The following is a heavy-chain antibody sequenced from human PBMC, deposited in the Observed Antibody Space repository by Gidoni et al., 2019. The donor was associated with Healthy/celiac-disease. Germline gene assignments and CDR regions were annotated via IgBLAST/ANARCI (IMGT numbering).Heavy chain of an antibody. CDR1: GFTVSSNY. CDR3: ARETPTYYYFDY. V-gene: IGHV3-53*01. J-gene: IGHJ4*02. D-gene: IGHD2-15*01. CDR2: IYSGGST. Sequence: EVQLVESGGGLIQPGGSLRLSCAASGFTVSSNYMSWVSQAPGKGLEWVSVIYSGGSTYYADSVKGRFTISRDNSKNTLYLQMNSLRAEDTAVYYCARETPTYYYFDYWGQGTLVTVSS.